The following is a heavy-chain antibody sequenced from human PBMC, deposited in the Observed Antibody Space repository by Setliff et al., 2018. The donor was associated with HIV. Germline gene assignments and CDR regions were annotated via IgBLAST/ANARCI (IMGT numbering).Heavy chain of an antibody. CDR2: VDPEDGET. Sequence: ASVKVSCKVSGYSFIDYYMYWVQQAPGKGPEWMGLVDPEDGETMYAQKLQGRVTMTTDTSTSTAYMELRSLRSDDTAVYYCARVPISGYYYYMDVWGKGTTVTVSS. V-gene: IGHV1-69-2*01. J-gene: IGHJ6*03. CDR1: GYSFIDYY. CDR3: ARVPISGYYYYMDV.